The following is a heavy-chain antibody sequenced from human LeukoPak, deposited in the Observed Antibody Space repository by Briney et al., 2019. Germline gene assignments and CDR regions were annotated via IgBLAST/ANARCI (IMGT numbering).Heavy chain of an antibody. J-gene: IGHJ4*02. V-gene: IGHV4-59*01. D-gene: IGHD5-12*01. CDR3: ARSRAYDYHFDN. CDR1: GVSISRYY. Sequence: SETPSLTCTVSGVSISRYYWSWIRQSPGKGLEWIGYIFYSGSTNYNPSLKSRVTISVDTSKNQFSLKLTSVTAADTAVYYCARSRAYDYHFDNWGQGTLVTVSS. CDR2: IFYSGST.